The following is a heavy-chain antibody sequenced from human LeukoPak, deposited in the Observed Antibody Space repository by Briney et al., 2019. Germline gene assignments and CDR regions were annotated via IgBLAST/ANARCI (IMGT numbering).Heavy chain of an antibody. CDR3: ARGGTFGVDISDY. J-gene: IGHJ4*02. CDR2: ISSSSRNT. Sequence: PGGSLRLSCAVSGFTFSTYSMTWVRQAPGKGLEWGSSISSSSRNTYYTDSVKGRFTISRDNAKNSLYLQMSSLRAEDTAVYYCARGGTFGVDISDYWGQGTLVTVSS. CDR1: GFTFSTYS. D-gene: IGHD3-3*01. V-gene: IGHV3-21*01.